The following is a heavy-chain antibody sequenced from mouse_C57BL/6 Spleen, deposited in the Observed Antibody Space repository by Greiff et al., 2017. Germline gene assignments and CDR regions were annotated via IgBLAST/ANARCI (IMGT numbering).Heavy chain of an antibody. D-gene: IGHD2-3*01. J-gene: IGHJ2*01. Sequence: VQLQPSGAELVKPGASVKISCKASGYAFSSYWMNWVKQRPGPGLEWIGQIYPGAGDTNYNGQFKGKAPLTVDKSSSTAYIQLSSLTSEDSAFEIGARWDGEGYWGQGTTLTVSS. V-gene: IGHV1-80*01. CDR2: IYPGAGDT. CDR3: ARWDGEGY. CDR1: GYAFSSYW.